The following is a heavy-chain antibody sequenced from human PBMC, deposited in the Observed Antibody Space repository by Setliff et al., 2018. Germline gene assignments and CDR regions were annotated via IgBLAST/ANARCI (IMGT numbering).Heavy chain of an antibody. CDR2: ISGGST. J-gene: IGHJ4*02. D-gene: IGHD5-18*01. CDR3: ARGEGGYSYGLPFDY. V-gene: IGHV3-66*01. CDR1: GFTVSSNE. Sequence: PGGSLRLSCAASGFTVSSNEMSWVRQAPGKGLEWVSSISGGSTYYADSRKGRFTISRDNSKNTLYLQMNSLRAEDTAVYYCARGEGGYSYGLPFDYWGQGTLVTVSS.